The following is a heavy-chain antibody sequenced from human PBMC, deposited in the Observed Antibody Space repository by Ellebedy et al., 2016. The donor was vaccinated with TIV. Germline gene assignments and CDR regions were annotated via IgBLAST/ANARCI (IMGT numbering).Heavy chain of an antibody. CDR1: GYTFTRYY. CDR3: PREPGVTTGEGAY. D-gene: IGHD4-17*01. J-gene: IGHJ4*02. CDR2: INPSGGST. V-gene: IGHV1-46*01. Sequence: ASVKVSCKASGYTFTRYYMHWVRQAPGQGLEWMGIINPSGGSTSYAQKFQGRVTMTRDTSTSTVYMELSSLRSEDTAVYYCPREPGVTTGEGAYWGQGTLVTVSS.